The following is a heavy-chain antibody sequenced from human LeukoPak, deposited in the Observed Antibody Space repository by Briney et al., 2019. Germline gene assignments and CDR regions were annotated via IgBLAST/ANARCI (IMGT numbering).Heavy chain of an antibody. D-gene: IGHD1-26*01. V-gene: IGHV3-23*01. CDR3: AREVGGGATNYFDY. J-gene: IGHJ4*02. CDR1: GFTFSSYA. CDR2: VSGSGGST. Sequence: GGSLRLSCAASGFTFSSYAVSWVRQAPAKGLEWVSAVSGSGGSTYYADSVRGRFTISRDNSKNTLYLQMNSLRADDTAVYYCAREVGGGATNYFDYWGQGTLVTVSS.